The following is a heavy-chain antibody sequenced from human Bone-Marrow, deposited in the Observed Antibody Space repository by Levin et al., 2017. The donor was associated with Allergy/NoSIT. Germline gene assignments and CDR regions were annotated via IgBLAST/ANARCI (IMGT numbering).Heavy chain of an antibody. CDR3: ARSGYDFWSGYSPFGGYFDL. CDR2: IIPIFGTA. V-gene: IGHV1-69*06. D-gene: IGHD3-3*01. Sequence: ASVKVSCKASGGTFSSYAISWVRQAPGQGLEWMGGIIPIFGTANYAQKFQGRVTITADKSTSTAYMELSSLRSEDTAVYYCARSGYDFWSGYSPFGGYFDLWGRGTLVTVSS. CDR1: GGTFSSYA. J-gene: IGHJ2*01.